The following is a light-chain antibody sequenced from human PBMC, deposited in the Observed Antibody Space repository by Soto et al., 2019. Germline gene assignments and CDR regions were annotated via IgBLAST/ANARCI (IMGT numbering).Light chain of an antibody. V-gene: IGLV2-14*01. CDR3: SSYISTTPLGV. J-gene: IGLJ1*01. Sequence: QSVLTQPASVSGSPGQSITISCTGTNNDVGGYNYVSWYQQHPGKAPKLMIYEVSNRPSGVSNRFSGYKSGNTASLTISGLQAEDEGDYYCSSYISTTPLGVFGTGTKVTVL. CDR2: EVS. CDR1: NNDVGGYNY.